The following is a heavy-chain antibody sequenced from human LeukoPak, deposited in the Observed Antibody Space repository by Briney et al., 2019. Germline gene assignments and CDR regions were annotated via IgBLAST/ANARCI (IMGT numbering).Heavy chain of an antibody. D-gene: IGHD5-24*01. CDR2: ISAYNGNT. Sequence: GASVKVSCKASGYTFTSYGISWVRQAPGQGLEWMGWISAYNGNTNYAQKLQGRVTMTTDTSTSTAYMELRSLRSDDTAVYYCARVRDGYNRLPYYYYMDVWGKGTTVTVSS. CDR3: ARVRDGYNRLPYYYYMDV. V-gene: IGHV1-18*01. J-gene: IGHJ6*03. CDR1: GYTFTSYG.